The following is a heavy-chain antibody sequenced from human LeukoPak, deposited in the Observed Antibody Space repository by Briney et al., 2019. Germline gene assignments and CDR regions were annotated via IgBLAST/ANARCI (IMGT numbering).Heavy chain of an antibody. CDR1: GFSFSMYS. Sequence: PGGSLRLSCAASGFSFSMYSMAWVRQAPGKGLEWVSVINDRGGYIQDADSVKGRFTIPRDNYQNTLFLQMNSLRAEDTAVYYCVRERDRGIDVADDFDYWGQGTLVTVSS. V-gene: IGHV3-23*01. D-gene: IGHD6-19*01. CDR3: VRERDRGIDVADDFDY. J-gene: IGHJ4*02. CDR2: INDRGGYI.